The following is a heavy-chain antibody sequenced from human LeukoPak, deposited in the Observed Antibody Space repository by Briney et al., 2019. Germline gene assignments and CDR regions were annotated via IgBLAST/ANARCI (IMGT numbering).Heavy chain of an antibody. CDR1: GYSFTTYW. V-gene: IGHV5-51*04. CDR2: IYPGDSDT. J-gene: IGHJ5*02. D-gene: IGHD3-10*01. Sequence: GESLKISCKGSGYSFTTYWIGWVRQMPGKGLEWMGIIYPGDSDTRYSPSFQGQVTISADRPISTAYLQWSSLKASDTAMYYCARAYGSGSYATWFDPWGQGTLVTVSS. CDR3: ARAYGSGSYATWFDP.